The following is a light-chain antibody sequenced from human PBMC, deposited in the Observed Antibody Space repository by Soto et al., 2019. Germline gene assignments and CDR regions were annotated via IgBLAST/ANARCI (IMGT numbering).Light chain of an antibody. Sequence: EIVLTQSPATLSVSPGERATLSCRASQSVSSNLAWYQQKPGQAPRLLIYDASNRATGIPARFSGSGSGTYFTLTISSLEPEDFAVYYCQQRSNWPPITFGQGTRLEIK. CDR1: QSVSSN. CDR3: QQRSNWPPIT. J-gene: IGKJ5*01. CDR2: DAS. V-gene: IGKV3-11*01.